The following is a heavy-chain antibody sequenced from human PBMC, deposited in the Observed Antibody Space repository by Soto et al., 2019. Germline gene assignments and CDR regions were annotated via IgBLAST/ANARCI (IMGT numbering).Heavy chain of an antibody. CDR1: GFTFSSYG. J-gene: IGHJ6*02. CDR3: AKDLDQLLWYYYYGMDV. Sequence: QVQLVESGGGVVQPGRSLRLSCAASGFTFSSYGMHWVRQAPGKGLEWVAVISYDGSNKYYADSVKGRFTISRDNSKNTLYLRMNSLRAEDTAVYYCAKDLDQLLWYYYYGMDVWGQGTTVTVSS. CDR2: ISYDGSNK. D-gene: IGHD2-2*01. V-gene: IGHV3-30*18.